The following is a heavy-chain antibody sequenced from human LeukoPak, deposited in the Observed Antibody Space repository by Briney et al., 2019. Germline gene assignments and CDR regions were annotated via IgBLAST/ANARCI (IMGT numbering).Heavy chain of an antibody. CDR3: ASRGRGGGSNLEDAFDI. CDR2: INHSGST. D-gene: IGHD3-16*01. Sequence: SETLSLTCAVYGGSFSGYYWSWIRQPPGKGLEWIGEINHSGSTNYNPSLKSRVTISVDTSKNQFSLKLSSVTAADTAVYYYASRGRGGGSNLEDAFDIWGQGTMVTVPS. V-gene: IGHV4-34*01. CDR1: GGSFSGYY. J-gene: IGHJ3*02.